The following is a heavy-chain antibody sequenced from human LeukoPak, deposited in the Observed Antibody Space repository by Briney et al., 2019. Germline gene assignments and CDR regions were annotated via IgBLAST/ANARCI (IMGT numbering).Heavy chain of an antibody. CDR3: ARSLHYDILTGYT. D-gene: IGHD3-9*01. CDR1: GFSVTNNY. Sequence: GGSLRLSCAVSGFSVTNNYMSWVRQAPGKGLEWVSIIYSDGSTYYADSVKGRFTISRDNSKNTLYLQMNSLRAEDTAVYYCARSLHYDILTGYTWGQGTLVTVSS. CDR2: IYSDGST. J-gene: IGHJ5*02. V-gene: IGHV3-53*01.